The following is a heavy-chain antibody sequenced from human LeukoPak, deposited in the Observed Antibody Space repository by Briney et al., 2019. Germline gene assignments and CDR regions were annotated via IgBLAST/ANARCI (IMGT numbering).Heavy chain of an antibody. CDR3: ARFSRYCVSTSCSVY. CDR1: GGSISSDSYY. J-gene: IGHJ4*02. CDR2: IYYSGST. Sequence: PSQTLSLTCTVSGGSISSDSYYYNWLRQPPGKGLEWIGYIYYSGSTSYNSSLKSRVTISVDTSKGQFSLKLTSVTAADTAVYYCARFSRYCVSTSCSVYWGQGTLVTVSS. D-gene: IGHD2-2*01. V-gene: IGHV4-31*03.